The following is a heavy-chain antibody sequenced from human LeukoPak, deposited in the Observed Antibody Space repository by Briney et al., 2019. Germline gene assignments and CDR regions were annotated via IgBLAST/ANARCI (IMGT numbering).Heavy chain of an antibody. CDR3: TTDLASIAAAGYNY. V-gene: IGHV3-15*01. CDR1: GFSFSSHS. Sequence: GGSLRLSCAASGFSFSSHSMNWVRQAPGKGLEWVGRIKSKTDGGTTDYAAPVKGRFTISRDDSKNTLYLQMNSLKTEDTAVYYCTTDLASIAAAGYNYWGQGTLVTVSS. D-gene: IGHD6-13*01. J-gene: IGHJ4*02. CDR2: IKSKTDGGTT.